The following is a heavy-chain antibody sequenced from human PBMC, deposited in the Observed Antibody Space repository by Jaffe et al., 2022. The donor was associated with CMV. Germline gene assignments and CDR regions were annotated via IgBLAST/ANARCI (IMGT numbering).Heavy chain of an antibody. Sequence: QVQLVQSGAEVKKPGSSVKVSCKASGGPFSYYLIGWVRQAPGRGLEWMGGILPIVGIPSYSQKFQGRVTITADESTSTFYMDLNSLRSEDTAVYYCARGPISGTTSYYYSGLDVWGQGTTVTVSS. V-gene: IGHV1-69*01. J-gene: IGHJ6*02. CDR1: GGPFSYYL. CDR3: ARGPISGTTSYYYSGLDV. D-gene: IGHD1-7*01. CDR2: ILPIVGIP.